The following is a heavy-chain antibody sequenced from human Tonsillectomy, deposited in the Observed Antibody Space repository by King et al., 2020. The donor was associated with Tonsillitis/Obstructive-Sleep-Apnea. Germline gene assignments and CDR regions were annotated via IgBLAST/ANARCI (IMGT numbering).Heavy chain of an antibody. CDR3: ARVIPATGTKVPLDP. D-gene: IGHD1-14*01. CDR2: ISVYSGIT. CDR1: GYSFTKYG. J-gene: IGHJ5*02. V-gene: IGHV1-18*01. Sequence: VQLVESGAEVKKPGASVKVSCKASGYSFTKYGISWVRQAPGQGLEWMGWISVYSGITNYAQKLQGRVTMTKDTSTTTAYMELRSLSSDDTAVYYCARVIPATGTKVPLDPWGQGTLVIVSS.